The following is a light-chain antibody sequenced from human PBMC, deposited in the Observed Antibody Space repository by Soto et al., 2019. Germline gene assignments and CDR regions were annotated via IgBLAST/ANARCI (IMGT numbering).Light chain of an antibody. Sequence: DIPVTQSPSFLSASVGDRVTITCRANQGISSYLAWYQQKPGRAPKLLIYAASTLQSGVPSRFSGSGSGTEFTLTISSLQPEDFATYYCQQLNSYPITFGQGTRLEIK. V-gene: IGKV1-9*01. CDR1: QGISSY. J-gene: IGKJ5*01. CDR2: AAS. CDR3: QQLNSYPIT.